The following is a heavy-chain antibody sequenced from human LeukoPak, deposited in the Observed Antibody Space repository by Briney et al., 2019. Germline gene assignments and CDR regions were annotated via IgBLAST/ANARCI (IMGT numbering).Heavy chain of an antibody. CDR1: GYTLTELS. J-gene: IGHJ4*02. D-gene: IGHD1-26*01. CDR2: FDPEDGET. Sequence: VASVKVSCKVSGYTLTELSMHWVRQAPGKGLEWMGGFDPEDGETIYAQKFQGRVTMTEDTSTDTAYMELSSLRSEDRAVYYCATDLERIVGATFTFDYWGQGTLVTVSS. CDR3: ATDLERIVGATFTFDY. V-gene: IGHV1-24*01.